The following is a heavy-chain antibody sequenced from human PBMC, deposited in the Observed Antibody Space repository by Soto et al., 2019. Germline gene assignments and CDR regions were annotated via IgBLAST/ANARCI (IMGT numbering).Heavy chain of an antibody. V-gene: IGHV3-48*01. CDR2: ISSSSSTI. CDR3: ARGASASCGELLPSTADY. Sequence: PGGSLRLSCAASGFTFSSYSMNWVRQAPGKGLEWVSYISSSSSTIYYADSVKGRFTISRDNAKNSLYLQMNSLRAEDTAVYYCARGASASCGELLPSTADYWGQGTLVTVSS. J-gene: IGHJ4*02. D-gene: IGHD3-10*01. CDR1: GFTFSSYS.